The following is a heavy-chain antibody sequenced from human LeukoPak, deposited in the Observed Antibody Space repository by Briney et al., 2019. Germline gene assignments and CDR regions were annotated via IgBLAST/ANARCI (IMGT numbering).Heavy chain of an antibody. CDR3: ARVVLEPPYYYYFHMDV. CDR1: GFTFDSYA. CDR2: VSRFGGTT. D-gene: IGHD2-15*01. Sequence: PGGSLRLSCAASGFTFDSYAMSWVRQAPGKGLEWVSAVSRFGGTTYYADSAKGRFTISRDNSNNTVYLQMNSLRVGDTAVYYCARVVLEPPYYYYFHMDVWATGTTVTVSS. V-gene: IGHV3-23*01. J-gene: IGHJ6*03.